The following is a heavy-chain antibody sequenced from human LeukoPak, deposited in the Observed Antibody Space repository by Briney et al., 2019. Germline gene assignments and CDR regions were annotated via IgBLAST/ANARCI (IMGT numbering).Heavy chain of an antibody. V-gene: IGHV3-53*01. Sequence: GGSLRLSGAASGFTVSSNYMNWVRQAPGKGLEWVSIIYSGGSTFYADSVKGRFTISRDNSKNTLPLQMNSLRAEETAVYYCARSNDAFDIWGQGTMVTVSS. CDR3: ARSNDAFDI. D-gene: IGHD5/OR15-5a*01. CDR2: IYSGGST. CDR1: GFTVSSNY. J-gene: IGHJ3*02.